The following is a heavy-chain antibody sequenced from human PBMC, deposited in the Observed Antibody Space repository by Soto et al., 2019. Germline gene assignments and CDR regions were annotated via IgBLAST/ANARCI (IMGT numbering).Heavy chain of an antibody. CDR1: GFTFSSYS. D-gene: IGHD6-13*01. V-gene: IGHV3-21*01. J-gene: IGHJ4*02. Sequence: EVQLVESGGGLVKPGGSLRLSCAASGFTFSSYSMNWVRQAPGKGLEWVSSISSSSSYIYYADSVKGRFTISRDNAKNSLYLQMNSQRAEDTAVYYCARDRYSSSSEIDYWGQGTLITVSS. CDR3: ARDRYSSSSEIDY. CDR2: ISSSSSYI.